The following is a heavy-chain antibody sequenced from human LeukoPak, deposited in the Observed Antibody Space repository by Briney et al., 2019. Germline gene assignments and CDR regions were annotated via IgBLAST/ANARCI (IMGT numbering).Heavy chain of an antibody. J-gene: IGHJ4*02. CDR3: ASGRQLGY. D-gene: IGHD6-13*01. V-gene: IGHV3-7*01. Sequence: PGGSLRLCCAASGFSFSNYWMSWVRQAPGKGLEWVANIKEDGSEKYYVDSVKGRFTISRDNARNSLYLQMNSLRAEDTAVYYCASGRQLGYWGQGTLVTVSS. CDR2: IKEDGSEK. CDR1: GFSFSNYW.